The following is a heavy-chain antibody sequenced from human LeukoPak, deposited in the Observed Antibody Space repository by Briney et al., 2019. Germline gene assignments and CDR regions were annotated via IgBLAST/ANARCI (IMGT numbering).Heavy chain of an antibody. J-gene: IGHJ4*02. V-gene: IGHV3-23*01. CDR3: ARGGWTFDN. CDR1: GFTFSSHG. Sequence: GGSLRLSCAASGFTFSSHGMNWVRQAPGKGLEWVSGISPSGGITYYTDSVKGRFTISRDNSKNTVSLQMNSLRAEDTAVYSCARGGWTFDNWGQGTLVTVSS. D-gene: IGHD3/OR15-3a*01. CDR2: ISPSGGIT.